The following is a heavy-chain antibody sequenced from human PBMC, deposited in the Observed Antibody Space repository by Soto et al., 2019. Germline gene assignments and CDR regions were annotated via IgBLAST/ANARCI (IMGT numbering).Heavy chain of an antibody. D-gene: IGHD6-19*01. CDR1: GFTFSSYA. J-gene: IGHJ6*02. V-gene: IGHV3-30-3*01. CDR2: ISYDGSNK. Sequence: GGSLRLSCAASGFTFSSYAMHWVRQAPGKGLEWVAVISYDGSNKYYADSVKGRFTISRDNSKNTLYLQMNSLRAEDTAVYYCARGGYEWLDYYYYYGMDVWGQGTTVTVS. CDR3: ARGGYEWLDYYYYYGMDV.